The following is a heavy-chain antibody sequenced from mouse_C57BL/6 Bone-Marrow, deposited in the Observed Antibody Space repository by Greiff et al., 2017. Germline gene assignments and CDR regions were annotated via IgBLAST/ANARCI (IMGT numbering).Heavy chain of an antibody. D-gene: IGHD1-1*01. J-gene: IGHJ1*03. V-gene: IGHV1-43*01. CDR1: GYSFTGYY. Sequence: VQLKQSGPELVKPGASVKISCKASGYSFTGYYMHWVKQSSEKSLEWIGEINPSTGGTSYNQKFKGKATLTVDKSSSTAYMQRKSLTSEDSAVYYGAVHYYGSSLQGYFDVWGTGTTVTVSS. CDR2: INPSTGGT. CDR3: AVHYYGSSLQGYFDV.